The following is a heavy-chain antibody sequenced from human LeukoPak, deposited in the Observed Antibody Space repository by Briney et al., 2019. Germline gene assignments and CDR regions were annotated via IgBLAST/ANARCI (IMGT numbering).Heavy chain of an antibody. Sequence: ASVKVSCKASGYTFTSYDVNWVRQAPGQGLGWMGWVNPNSGNTGYARRFQGRVAMTTKTSTSTAYMELSSLTSEDTAVYYCARGLTSDYWGQGALVTVSS. J-gene: IGHJ4*02. CDR2: VNPNSGNT. D-gene: IGHD4-11*01. V-gene: IGHV1-8*01. CDR1: GYTFTSYD. CDR3: ARGLTSDY.